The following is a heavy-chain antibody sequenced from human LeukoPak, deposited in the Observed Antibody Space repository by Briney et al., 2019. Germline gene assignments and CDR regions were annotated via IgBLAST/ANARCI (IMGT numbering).Heavy chain of an antibody. Sequence: SETLSLTCTVSGGSISSSSYYWGWIRQPPGKGLEWIGSIYYSGSTYYNPSLKSRVTISVDTSKNQFSLRLSSVTAADTVVYYCARVRGNYFPDYWGQGTLVTVSS. V-gene: IGHV4-39*07. D-gene: IGHD4-11*01. J-gene: IGHJ4*02. CDR2: IYYSGST. CDR1: GGSISSSSYY. CDR3: ARVRGNYFPDY.